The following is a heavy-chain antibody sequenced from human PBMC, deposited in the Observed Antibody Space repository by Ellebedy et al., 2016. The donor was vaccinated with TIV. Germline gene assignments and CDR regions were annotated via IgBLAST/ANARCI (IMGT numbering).Heavy chain of an antibody. Sequence: GESLKISXAVSGFTFSDYYMSWIRQAPGKGLEWLSCISSGGNTIYDADSVRGRFTISRDDAKNLLYLQMNSLRAEDTAVYYCARSGSDFDYWGQGILVTVSS. V-gene: IGHV3-11*01. CDR1: GFTFSDYY. CDR3: ARSGSDFDY. CDR2: ISSGGNTI. D-gene: IGHD3-10*01. J-gene: IGHJ4*02.